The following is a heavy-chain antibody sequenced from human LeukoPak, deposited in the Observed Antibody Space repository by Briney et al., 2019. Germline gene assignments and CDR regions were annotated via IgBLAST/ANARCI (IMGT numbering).Heavy chain of an antibody. Sequence: SETLSLTCTVSGGSISSSSYYWGWIRQPPGKGLEWIGNIYHRGTTYYNPSLMTRVNIAVDTSKNQLSLKLTSVTAADTAVYYCARDGAVSGYSFDYWGQGILVTVSS. CDR2: IYHRGTT. CDR3: ARDGAVSGYSFDY. D-gene: IGHD3-22*01. J-gene: IGHJ4*02. V-gene: IGHV4-39*07. CDR1: GGSISSSSYY.